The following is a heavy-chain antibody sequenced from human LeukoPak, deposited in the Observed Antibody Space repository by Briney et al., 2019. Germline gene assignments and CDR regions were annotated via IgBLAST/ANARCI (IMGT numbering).Heavy chain of an antibody. D-gene: IGHD3-22*01. Sequence: ASVKVSCKASGYTFISYYMHWVRQAPGQGREWMGIINPSDRSTSYAQKFQGRVTMTRDMSTSTVYMELSSLRSEDTAVYYCARDFTKYYYDSSGPNGWFDPWGQGTLVTVSS. CDR3: ARDFTKYYYDSSGPNGWFDP. CDR1: GYTFISYY. CDR2: INPSDRST. J-gene: IGHJ5*02. V-gene: IGHV1-46*01.